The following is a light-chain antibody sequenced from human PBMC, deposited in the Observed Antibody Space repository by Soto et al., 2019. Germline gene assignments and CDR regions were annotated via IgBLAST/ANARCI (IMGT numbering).Light chain of an antibody. CDR1: SSNIGAAYD. J-gene: IGLJ7*01. Sequence: QSVLTQPPSVSGAPGQKATISCTRSSSNIGAAYDVHWYQHLPGTAPKLLIYGNNNRPSGVPDRFSGSKSGTSASLAITGLQAEDEADYYCQSYDSSLSGWVFGGGTQLTVL. V-gene: IGLV1-40*01. CDR3: QSYDSSLSGWV. CDR2: GNN.